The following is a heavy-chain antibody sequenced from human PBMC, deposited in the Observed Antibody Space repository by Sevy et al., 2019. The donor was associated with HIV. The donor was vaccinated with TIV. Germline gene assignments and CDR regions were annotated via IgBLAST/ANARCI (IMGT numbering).Heavy chain of an antibody. Sequence: GGSLRLSCAASGFTFSSYAMSWVRQAPGKGLEWVSTFSFGCGKINYADSVTGRFTISRDNSKNTLYLQMHRLRAEDTAVYYCAREGCSKPHDYWGQGTLVTVSS. CDR3: AREGCSKPHDY. D-gene: IGHD3-10*02. V-gene: IGHV3-23*01. CDR1: GFTFSSYA. CDR2: FSFGCGKI. J-gene: IGHJ4*02.